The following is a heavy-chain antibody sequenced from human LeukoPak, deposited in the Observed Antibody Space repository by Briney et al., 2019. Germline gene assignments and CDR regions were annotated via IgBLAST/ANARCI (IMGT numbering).Heavy chain of an antibody. V-gene: IGHV4-34*01. Sequence: SETLSLTCAVYGGSFSGYYWSWIRQPPGKGLEWIGEINHSGSTNYNLSLKSRVTISVDTSKNQFSLKVSSVTAADTAVYYCARGGGRDFDYWGQGTLVTVSS. CDR1: GGSFSGYY. CDR3: ARGGGRDFDY. J-gene: IGHJ4*02. D-gene: IGHD2-15*01. CDR2: INHSGST.